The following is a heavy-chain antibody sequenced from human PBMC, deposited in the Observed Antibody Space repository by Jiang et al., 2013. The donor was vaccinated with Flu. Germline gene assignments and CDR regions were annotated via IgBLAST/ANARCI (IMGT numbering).Heavy chain of an antibody. CDR1: GGSITSYY. CDR3: ARGDSSPFDY. D-gene: IGHD6-13*01. J-gene: IGHJ4*02. Sequence: GSGLVKPSETLSLTCTVSGGSITSYYWSWIRQPPGKGLEWIGYMYYSGSTNYNPSLKSRVTISVDTSKNQFSLKVSSVTAADTAVYYCARGDSSPFDYWGQGTLVTISS. V-gene: IGHV4-59*01. CDR2: MYYSGST.